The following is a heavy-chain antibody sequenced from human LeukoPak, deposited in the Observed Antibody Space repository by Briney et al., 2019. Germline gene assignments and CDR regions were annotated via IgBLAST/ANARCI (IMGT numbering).Heavy chain of an antibody. CDR2: NYKSWSTI. D-gene: IGHD6-6*01. CDR3: AKYSSPST. CDR1: GFTFCVYY. V-gene: IGHV3-11*04. J-gene: IGHJ5*02. Sequence: GGSLRLSCAASGFTFCVYYMSWIPHARGGGLVGVLHNYKSWSTIYYADSVKGRITISRDNAKNSLYLQMNSLRAEDTAVYYCAKYSSPSTWGQGTLVTVSS.